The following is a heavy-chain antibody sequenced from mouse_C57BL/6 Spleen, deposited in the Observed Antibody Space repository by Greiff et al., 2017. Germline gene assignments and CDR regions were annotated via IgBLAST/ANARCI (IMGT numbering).Heavy chain of an antibody. D-gene: IGHD1-1*01. J-gene: IGHJ1*03. Sequence: QVQLQQSGAELVKPGASVKLSCKASGYTFTSYWMHWVKQRPGQGLEWIGMIHPNSGSTNYNEKFKSKATLTVDKSSSTAYMQLSSLTSEDSAVYYCARSEVVALNWYFDVWGTGTTVSVSS. V-gene: IGHV1-64*01. CDR3: ARSEVVALNWYFDV. CDR1: GYTFTSYW. CDR2: IHPNSGST.